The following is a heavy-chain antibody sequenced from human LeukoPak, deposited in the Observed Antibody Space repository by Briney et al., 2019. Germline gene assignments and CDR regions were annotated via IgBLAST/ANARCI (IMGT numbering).Heavy chain of an antibody. D-gene: IGHD3-3*01. Sequence: GGSLRLSCAASGFTFRSYSMNWVRQAPGKGLEWVSSISSSSSYIYYADSVKGRFTISRDNAKNSLYLQMNSLRAEDTAVYYCARDEGPTYDFWSVHWGQGTLVTVST. CDR1: GFTFRSYS. V-gene: IGHV3-21*01. J-gene: IGHJ4*02. CDR2: ISSSSSYI. CDR3: ARDEGPTYDFWSVH.